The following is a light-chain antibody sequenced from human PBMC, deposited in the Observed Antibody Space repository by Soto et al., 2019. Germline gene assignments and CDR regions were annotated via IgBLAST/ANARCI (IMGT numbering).Light chain of an antibody. CDR1: QSVSSNY. CDR3: QQYVSIPLT. CDR2: GAS. V-gene: IGKV3-20*01. Sequence: IVLTQSPGTLSVSPGERGSLSCRASQSVSSNYVAWYQQKPGQAPRLLIYGASTRAAGIPDRFSGSGSGTDFTLTISRLEPEDFAVYYCQQYVSIPLTFGGGTKVDIK. J-gene: IGKJ4*01.